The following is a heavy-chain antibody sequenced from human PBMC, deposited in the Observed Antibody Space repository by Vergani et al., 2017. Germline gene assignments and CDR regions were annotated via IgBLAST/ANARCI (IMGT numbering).Heavy chain of an antibody. CDR2: IKQDGSEN. D-gene: IGHD2-2*01. CDR1: GFTFSSYW. CDR3: ARDAYCSSNSCSGMFDY. Sequence: EVQLVESGGGLVQPGGSLRLSCAASGFTFSSYWMSWVRQAPGKGLEWVANIKQDGSENYYVDGVKGRFTISRDNSKNSLYLQMNSLRAEDTAVYYCARDAYCSSNSCSGMFDYWGQGTLVTVSS. J-gene: IGHJ4*02. V-gene: IGHV3-7*01.